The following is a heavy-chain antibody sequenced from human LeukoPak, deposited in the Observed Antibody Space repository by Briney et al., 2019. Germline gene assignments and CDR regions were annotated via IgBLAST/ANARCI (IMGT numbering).Heavy chain of an antibody. CDR2: ISSSSTTI. CDR3: ATDITRTTNS. J-gene: IGHJ4*02. V-gene: IGHV3-48*01. CDR1: EFTFSSYS. D-gene: IGHD2/OR15-2a*01. Sequence: GGSLRLSCAASEFTFSSYSMSWVRQAPGKALEWVSYISSSSTTIYYAASVKGRFTISRDNAKNSLYLQMNSLRVEDTALYYCATDITRTTNSWGQGTLVTVSS.